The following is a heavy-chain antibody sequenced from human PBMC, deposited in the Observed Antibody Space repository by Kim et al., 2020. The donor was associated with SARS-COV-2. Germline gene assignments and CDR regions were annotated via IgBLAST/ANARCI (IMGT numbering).Heavy chain of an antibody. CDR1: GFTFSHYT. CDR3: IRDVNDYGSRSPEPFDY. J-gene: IGHJ4*02. D-gene: IGHD3-10*01. CDR2: ISSGSSTE. Sequence: GGSLRLSCAASGFTFSHYTMNWVRQGPGKGLEWLSYISSGSSTEYYADSVEGRFTISRDNAKSTLYLQMNSLRDEDTAVYYCIRDVNDYGSRSPEPFDYWGQGTLVTVSS. V-gene: IGHV3-48*02.